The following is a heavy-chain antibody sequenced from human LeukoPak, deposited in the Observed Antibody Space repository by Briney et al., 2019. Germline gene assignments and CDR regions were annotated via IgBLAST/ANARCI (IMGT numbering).Heavy chain of an antibody. J-gene: IGHJ4*02. CDR2: IYSGGST. V-gene: IGHV3-66*01. CDR3: AAEEEWEPGLIDY. D-gene: IGHD1-26*01. CDR1: GFTVSSNY. Sequence: PGGSLRLSCAASGFTVSSNYMSWVRQAPGKGLEWVSVIYSGGSTYYADSVKGRLTISRDNSKNTLYLQMNSLRAEDTAVYYCAAEEEWEPGLIDYWGQGTLVTVSS.